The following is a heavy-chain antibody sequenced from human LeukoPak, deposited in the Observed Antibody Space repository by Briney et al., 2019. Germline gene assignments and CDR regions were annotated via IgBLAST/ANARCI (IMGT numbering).Heavy chain of an antibody. J-gene: IGHJ3*02. CDR1: GYTLTELS. Sequence: ASVKVSCKVSGYTLTELSMHWVRQAPGKGLEWMGGFDPEDGETIYAQKFQGRVTMTEDTSTDTAYMELSSLRSEDTAVYYCATVIGGAAGFDIWGQGTMVTVSS. D-gene: IGHD1-26*01. CDR3: ATVIGGAAGFDI. CDR2: FDPEDGET. V-gene: IGHV1-24*01.